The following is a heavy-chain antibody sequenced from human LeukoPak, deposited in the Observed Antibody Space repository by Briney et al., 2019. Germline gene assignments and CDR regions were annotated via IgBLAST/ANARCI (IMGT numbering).Heavy chain of an antibody. Sequence: PSDTLSLTCTVSGGSNSSYYWSWLRQPAGKGLEWLRRIYNSGSTNYNPSLKRRVTISVDPFKNHFSLEHSSAPAPDTALYYCARADFDWLPFDYWGQGNLFTVSS. V-gene: IGHV4-4*07. J-gene: IGHJ4*02. CDR1: GGSNSSYY. CDR3: ARADFDWLPFDY. CDR2: IYNSGST. D-gene: IGHD3-9*01.